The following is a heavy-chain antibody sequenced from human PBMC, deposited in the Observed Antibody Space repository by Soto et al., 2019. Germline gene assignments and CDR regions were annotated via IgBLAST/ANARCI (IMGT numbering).Heavy chain of an antibody. V-gene: IGHV3-23*01. J-gene: IGHJ4*02. CDR2: ISGSGGST. Sequence: EVQLLESGGGLVQPGGSLRLSCAASGFTFSSYAMSWVRQAPGKGLEWVSAISGSGGSTYYADSVKGRFTISRDNSKNTLHLQMNSLRAEDTAVYYCARYGGMITFGGVIVGWGQGTLVTVSS. CDR1: GFTFSSYA. CDR3: ARYGGMITFGGVIVG. D-gene: IGHD3-16*02.